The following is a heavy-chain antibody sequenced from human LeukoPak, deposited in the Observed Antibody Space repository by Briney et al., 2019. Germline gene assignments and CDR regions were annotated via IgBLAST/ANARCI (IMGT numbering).Heavy chain of an antibody. CDR1: GFTFSSYA. J-gene: IGHJ4*02. CDR3: AKRSLSSSSYFDY. Sequence: GGSLRLSCAASGFTFSSYAMSWVRQAPGKGLEWASAISGSGGSTYYADSVKGRFTISRDNSKNTLYLEMNSLRAEDTAVYYCAKRSLSSSSYFDYWGQGTLVTVSS. CDR2: ISGSGGST. V-gene: IGHV3-23*01. D-gene: IGHD6-6*01.